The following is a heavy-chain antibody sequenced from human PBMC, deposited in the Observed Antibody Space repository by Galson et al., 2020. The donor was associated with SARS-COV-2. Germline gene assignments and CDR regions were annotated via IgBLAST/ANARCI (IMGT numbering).Heavy chain of an antibody. J-gene: IGHJ4*02. Sequence: SETLSLTCAVYGGSFSGYYWSWIRQPPGKGLEWIGEINHSGSTNYNPSLKRRVTLSVDTSKNQFSLKLSSVTAADTAVYYCARRRSVITMIVVVTDFFDYWGQGTLVTVSS. D-gene: IGHD3-22*01. CDR1: GGSFSGYY. V-gene: IGHV4-34*01. CDR3: ARRRSVITMIVVVTDFFDY. CDR2: INHSGST.